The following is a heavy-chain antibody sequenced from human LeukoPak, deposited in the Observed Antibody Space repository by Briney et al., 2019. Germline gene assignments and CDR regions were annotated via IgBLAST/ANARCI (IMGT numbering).Heavy chain of an antibody. CDR2: IIPIFGTA. CDR3: ARAVTSYYSSSWGNWFDP. J-gene: IGHJ5*02. CDR1: GGTFSSYA. V-gene: IGHV1-69*06. D-gene: IGHD6-13*01. Sequence: GASVKVSCKASGGTFSSYAISWVRQAPGQGLEWMGGIIPIFGTANYAQKFQGRVTITADKSTSTAYMELSSLRSEDTAVYYCARAVTSYYSSSWGNWFDPWGQGTLVTVSS.